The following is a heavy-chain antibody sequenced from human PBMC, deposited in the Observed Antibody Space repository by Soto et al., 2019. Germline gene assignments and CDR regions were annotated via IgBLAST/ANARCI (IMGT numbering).Heavy chain of an antibody. CDR2: IKSKTDGGTT. V-gene: IGHV3-15*07. CDR1: GFTFSNAW. D-gene: IGHD1-7*01. CDR3: TTAKLELPLWFGNYYYGMDV. J-gene: IGHJ6*02. Sequence: PGGSLRLSCAASGFTFSNAWMNWVRQAPGKGLEWVGRIKSKTDGGTTDYAAPVKGRFTISRDDSKNTLYLQMNSLKTVDTAVYYCTTAKLELPLWFGNYYYGMDVWGQGTTVTVSS.